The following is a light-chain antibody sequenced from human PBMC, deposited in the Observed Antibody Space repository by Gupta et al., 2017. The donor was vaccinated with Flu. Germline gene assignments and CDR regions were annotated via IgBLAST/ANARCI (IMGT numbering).Light chain of an antibody. V-gene: IGKV3-11*01. CDR1: QSVSSY. CDR2: DAS. Sequence: EILFTQSPSTLSLSPGERATLSCRASQSVSSYLAWYQQKPGQAPRLLIYDASNRATGIPARFSGSGSGTDFTLTISSLEPEDFAVYYCQQRSNWAYTFGQGTKLEIK. J-gene: IGKJ2*01. CDR3: QQRSNWAYT.